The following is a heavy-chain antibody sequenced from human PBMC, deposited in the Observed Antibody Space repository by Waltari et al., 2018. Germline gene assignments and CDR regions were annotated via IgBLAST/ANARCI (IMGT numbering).Heavy chain of an antibody. CDR3: ALTYGDYSAPFDF. J-gene: IGHJ4*02. CDR1: GNTSTGPY. CDR2: INPNSGVT. V-gene: IGHV1-2*04. Sequence: QVQLVQSGTEVKKPGASVKVSCKASGNTSTGPYMPWVRQAPGQGLEWMGWINPNSGVTNYAQKFQGWVTMTRDTSITTAYMELSRLTSADTAIYYCALTYGDYSAPFDFWGQGTLVTVSS. D-gene: IGHD4-17*01.